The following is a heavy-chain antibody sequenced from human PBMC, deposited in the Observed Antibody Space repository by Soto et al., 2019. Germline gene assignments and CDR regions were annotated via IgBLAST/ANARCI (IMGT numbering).Heavy chain of an antibody. CDR2: ISSSSDST. D-gene: IGHD1-7*01. V-gene: IGHV3-11*06. Sequence: QVQVVESGGGLVKPGGSLRLSCAASGFTFSDYYMSWIRQAPGKGLEWVSFISSSSDSTKYADSVKGRFTISRDNAKNSLYLQLNSLRAEDTAVYYCARGGVKGTTSRGLVYNWGQGTLVTVSS. CDR1: GFTFSDYY. J-gene: IGHJ4*02. CDR3: ARGGVKGTTSRGLVYN.